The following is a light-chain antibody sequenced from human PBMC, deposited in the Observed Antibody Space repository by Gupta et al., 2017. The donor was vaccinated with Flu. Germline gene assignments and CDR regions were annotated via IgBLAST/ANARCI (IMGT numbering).Light chain of an antibody. J-gene: IGKJ4*01. CDR3: QQSYSTPLT. CDR1: QTISNY. CDR2: TAS. V-gene: IGKV1-39*01. Sequence: DIQMTHSASSLSASVGDRVTITSRASQTISNYLNWYQHKPGKAPKLLIYTASSLQSEVPSRFSGSGSGTEFTLTSRNLRPEDFATYYCQQSYSTPLTFGGGTKVEIK.